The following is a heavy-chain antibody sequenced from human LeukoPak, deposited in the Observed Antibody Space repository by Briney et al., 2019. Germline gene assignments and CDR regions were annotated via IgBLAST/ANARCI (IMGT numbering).Heavy chain of an antibody. V-gene: IGHV4-39*01. CDR2: IYYSGRT. D-gene: IGHD5-18*01. CDR3: ASTSGYSYGYLDY. CDR1: GGSITSPSYY. J-gene: IGHJ4*02. Sequence: SETLSLTCTVSGGSITSPSYYWGWIRQPPGKGLEWIGGIYYSGRTYDNPSLKSRVTTSVDTLKNQFSLNLSSVTAADTAMYYCASTSGYSYGYLDYWGQGTLVTVSS.